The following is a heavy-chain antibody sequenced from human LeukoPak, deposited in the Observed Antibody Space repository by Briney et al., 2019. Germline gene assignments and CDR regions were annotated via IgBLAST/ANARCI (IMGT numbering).Heavy chain of an antibody. CDR2: INTDGSST. CDR1: GFTFSSYW. Sequence: PGRSLRLSCAASGFTFSSYWMHWVRQAPGKGLVWVSRINTDGSSTIYADSVKGRFTISRDNAKNTLYLEMNSLRAEDTAVYYCSRDGGHSGTYPENWGQGTLVTVST. V-gene: IGHV3-74*01. J-gene: IGHJ4*02. D-gene: IGHD1-26*01. CDR3: SRDGGHSGTYPEN.